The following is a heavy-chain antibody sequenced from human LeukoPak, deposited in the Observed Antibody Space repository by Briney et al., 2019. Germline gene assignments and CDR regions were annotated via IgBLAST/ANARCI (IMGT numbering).Heavy chain of an antibody. D-gene: IGHD2-2*02. Sequence: PGGSLRLSCAASGITFSSYAMSWVRQAPGKGLEWVSVISDDGGAIFYADPVEGRFTISRDNAKNMLYLQMNSLRAEDTAIYYCAKGQGSCASNSCYTRIFDQWGQGTPVTVSS. J-gene: IGHJ4*02. CDR1: GITFSSYA. CDR2: ISDDGGAI. V-gene: IGHV3-23*01. CDR3: AKGQGSCASNSCYTRIFDQ.